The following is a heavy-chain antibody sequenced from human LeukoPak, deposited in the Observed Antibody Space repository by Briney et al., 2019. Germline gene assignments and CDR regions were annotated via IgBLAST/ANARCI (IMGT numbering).Heavy chain of an antibody. Sequence: GASVKVSCKASGYTFTSYYMHWVRQAPGQGLEWMGIINPSGGSTSYAQKFQGRVTMTRDTSTSTVYMELSSLRSDDTAVYYCARVWQKQLVFDYWGQGTLVTVSS. V-gene: IGHV1-46*01. CDR3: ARVWQKQLVFDY. D-gene: IGHD6-13*01. J-gene: IGHJ4*02. CDR2: INPSGGST. CDR1: GYTFTSYY.